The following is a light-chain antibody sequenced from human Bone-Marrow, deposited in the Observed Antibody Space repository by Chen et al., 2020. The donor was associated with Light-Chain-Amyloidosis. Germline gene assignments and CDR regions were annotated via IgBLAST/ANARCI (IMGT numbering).Light chain of an antibody. CDR3: QQYGTSPLT. Sequence: EIVLTQPPGTLSLSPGEGANLSCRASQTISSNYLTWYQQKFGQAPRLLIYGSSSRATGIPDRFTGSGSGTDFTLNINRLEPEDFAMYYCQQYGTSPLTFGGGTKVEIK. J-gene: IGKJ4*01. CDR1: QTISSNY. V-gene: IGKV3-20*01. CDR2: GSS.